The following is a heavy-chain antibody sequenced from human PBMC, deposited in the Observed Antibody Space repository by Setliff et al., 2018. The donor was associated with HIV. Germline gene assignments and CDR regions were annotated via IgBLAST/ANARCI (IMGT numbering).Heavy chain of an antibody. Sequence: ASVKVSCKASGYTFTNYAMHWLRQAPGQRLEWMGWINAGNGNTRYSQKFQDRVTITTDESTSTAYMELRSLTSEDTAVYYCARDLDEAVKDADNYVPLDLWGQGTLVTVSS. CDR3: ARDLDEAVKDADNYVPLDL. D-gene: IGHD3-16*01. J-gene: IGHJ5*02. CDR2: INAGNGNT. CDR1: GYTFTNYA. V-gene: IGHV1-3*01.